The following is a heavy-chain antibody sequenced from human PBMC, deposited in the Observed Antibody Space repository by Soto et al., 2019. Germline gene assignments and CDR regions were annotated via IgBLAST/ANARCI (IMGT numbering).Heavy chain of an antibody. CDR2: IYWDDDH. V-gene: IGHV2-5*02. D-gene: IGHD3-10*01. CDR3: AREMYYSTYFDS. CDR1: GFSLSSNGVG. J-gene: IGHJ4*02. Sequence: QITLRESGPALVRPTQTLTLTCTFSGFSLSSNGVGVGWIRQPPGKALEWLALIYWDDDHRYSPSLKTRLTITKDTSKIQVVLTMTKLDPVDTATYYCAREMYYSTYFDSWGQGTLVTVSS.